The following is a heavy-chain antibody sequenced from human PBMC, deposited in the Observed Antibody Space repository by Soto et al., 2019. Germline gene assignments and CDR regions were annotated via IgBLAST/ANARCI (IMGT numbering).Heavy chain of an antibody. V-gene: IGHV3-48*02. J-gene: IGHJ4*02. CDR2: ISSSSSTI. CDR1: GFTFSSYS. D-gene: IGHD6-13*01. CDR3: ARVGHLAAGTDY. Sequence: GGSLRLSCAASGFTFSSYSMNWVRQAPGKVLACVSYISSSSSTIYYADSVKGRFTISRDEAKNSLYLQMNSLRDADTAVYYCARVGHLAAGTDYWGQGTPVTVSS.